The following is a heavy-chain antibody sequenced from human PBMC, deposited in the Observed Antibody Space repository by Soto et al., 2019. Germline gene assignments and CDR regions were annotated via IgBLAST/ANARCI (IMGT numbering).Heavy chain of an antibody. J-gene: IGHJ4*02. CDR2: IWYDGSNK. D-gene: IGHD3-10*01. CDR3: ARESRSRFGESFDY. V-gene: IGHV3-33*01. Sequence: VGSLRLSCAASGFTFSSYGMHWVRQAPGKGLEWVAVIWYDGSNKYYADSVKGRFTISRDNSKNTLYLQMNSPRAEDTAVYYCARESRSRFGESFDYWGQGT. CDR1: GFTFSSYG.